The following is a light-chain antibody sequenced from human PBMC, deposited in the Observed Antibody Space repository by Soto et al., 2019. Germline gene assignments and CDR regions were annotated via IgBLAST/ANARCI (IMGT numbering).Light chain of an antibody. CDR3: AAWDDSLYGWV. Sequence: QPVLTQPPSASGTPGQRVTISCSGSSSNIGSNTVNWYQQLPGTAPTLLIYYNNQRPSGVPDRFSGSKSGTSASLAISGLQSEDEAHYYCAAWDDSLYGWVFGGGTKLTVL. J-gene: IGLJ3*02. CDR2: YNN. V-gene: IGLV1-44*01. CDR1: SSNIGSNT.